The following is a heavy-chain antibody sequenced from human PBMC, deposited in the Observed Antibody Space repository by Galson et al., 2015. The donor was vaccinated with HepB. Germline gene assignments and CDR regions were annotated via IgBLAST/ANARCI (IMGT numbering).Heavy chain of an antibody. CDR2: ISGGDGST. CDR3: TKGWSYSYSPIV. Sequence: SLRLSCAASGFTFSTYAMSWVRQAPGKGLEWVSGISGGDGSTYYADSVKGRFSISRDRSKNTLYLQMNNLRAEDAAIYYCTKGWSYSYSPIVWGQGTLVTVSS. D-gene: IGHD4/OR15-4a*01. V-gene: IGHV3-23*01. J-gene: IGHJ4*02. CDR1: GFTFSTYA.